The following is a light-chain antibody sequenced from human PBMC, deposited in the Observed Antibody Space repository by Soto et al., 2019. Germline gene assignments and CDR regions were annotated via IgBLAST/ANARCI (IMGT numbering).Light chain of an antibody. J-gene: IGKJ4*01. CDR2: GAS. Sequence: EIVMTQSPATLSVSPGERATLSCRASQNVGTKLAWYQQKPGQAPRLLIYGASTRATGIPARFSGSGSGTEFTLTISSLQSEDFAVYYCQQYETWPPLTFGGGTKVEIK. CDR3: QQYETWPPLT. V-gene: IGKV3-15*01. CDR1: QNVGTK.